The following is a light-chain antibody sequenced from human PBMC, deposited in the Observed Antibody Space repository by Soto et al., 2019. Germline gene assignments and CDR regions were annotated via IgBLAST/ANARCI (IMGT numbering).Light chain of an antibody. CDR1: SSDVGGYNY. V-gene: IGLV2-8*01. Sequence: QSALTQPPSASGSPGQSVTISCTGTSSDVGGYNYVSWYQQHPGKAPKLMIYESNKRPSGVPDRFSGSRSGKTASASLTVSGLQAEDEADYYCSSYAGTSTSLVFGTGTKLTVL. CDR3: SSYAGTSTSLV. CDR2: ESN. J-gene: IGLJ1*01.